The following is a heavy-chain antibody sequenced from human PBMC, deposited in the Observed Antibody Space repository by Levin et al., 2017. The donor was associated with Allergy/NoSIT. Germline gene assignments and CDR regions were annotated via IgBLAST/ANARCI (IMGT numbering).Heavy chain of an antibody. D-gene: IGHD1-1*01. J-gene: IGHJ6*03. V-gene: IGHV5-51*01. CDR3: ARRGTRDYYSYMDV. CDR1: GYSFTSYW. Sequence: GASVKVSCQGSGYSFTSYWIGWVRQMPGKGLEWMGIIYPGDSDTRYSPSFQGQVTIPADKSIRTASLQWSSLKASDTAICYCARRGTRDYYSYMDVWGKVTTVAVSS. CDR2: IYPGDSDT.